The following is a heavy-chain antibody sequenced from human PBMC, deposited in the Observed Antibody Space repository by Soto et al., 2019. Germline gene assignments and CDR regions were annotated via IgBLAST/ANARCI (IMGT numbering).Heavy chain of an antibody. Sequence: QITLKESGPTLVKPTQTLTLTCTFSGFSLSTSGVGVGWISQPPGKALEWLAFLYWDDDKRYSPSLKSRLTITKDTPKNQVLLTMTNMDPVDTATYYCARTSVNWGSRGLVDYWGQGTLVTVAS. CDR1: GFSLSTSGVG. CDR2: LYWDDDK. D-gene: IGHD7-27*01. CDR3: ARTSVNWGSRGLVDY. V-gene: IGHV2-5*02. J-gene: IGHJ4*02.